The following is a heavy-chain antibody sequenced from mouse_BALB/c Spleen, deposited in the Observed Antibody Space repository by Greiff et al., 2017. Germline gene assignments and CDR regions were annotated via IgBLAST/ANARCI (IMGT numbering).Heavy chain of an antibody. CDR2: IWAGGST. Sequence: VKLMESGPGLVAPSQSLSITCTVSGFSLTSYGVHWVRQPPGKGLEWLGVIWAGGSTNYNSALMSRLSISKDNSKSQVFLKMNSLQTDDTAMYYCAREYGNYVPFAYWGQGTLVTVSA. J-gene: IGHJ3*01. CDR3: AREYGNYVPFAY. CDR1: GFSLTSYG. D-gene: IGHD2-1*01. V-gene: IGHV2-9*02.